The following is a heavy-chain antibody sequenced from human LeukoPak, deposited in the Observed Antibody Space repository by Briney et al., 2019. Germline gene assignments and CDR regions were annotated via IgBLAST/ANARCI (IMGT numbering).Heavy chain of an antibody. CDR2: ISSSSSYI. Sequence: PGGSLRLSCAASGFTFSSYSMNWVRQAPGKGLEWVSSISSSSSYIYYADSVKGRFTISRDNAKNSLYLQMNSLRAEDTAVYYCARVVGATNQYSYYYYMDVWGKGTTVTVSS. CDR3: ARVVGATNQYSYYYYMDV. CDR1: GFTFSSYS. D-gene: IGHD1-26*01. V-gene: IGHV3-21*01. J-gene: IGHJ6*03.